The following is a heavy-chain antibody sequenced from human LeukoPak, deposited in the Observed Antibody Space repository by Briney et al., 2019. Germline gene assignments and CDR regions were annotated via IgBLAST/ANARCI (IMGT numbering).Heavy chain of an antibody. CDR3: ARRHGGIDAFDI. D-gene: IGHD4-23*01. V-gene: IGHV3-7*01. CDR2: IDKHGSGK. Sequence: GGSLRLSCVASGFTFSTSWVTWVRQAPGKGLEWVANIDKHGSGKYYVDSVKGRFAISRDYASNSVFLQMNSLRAEDTAVYYCARRHGGIDAFDIWGQGTMVTVSS. J-gene: IGHJ3*02. CDR1: GFTFSTSW.